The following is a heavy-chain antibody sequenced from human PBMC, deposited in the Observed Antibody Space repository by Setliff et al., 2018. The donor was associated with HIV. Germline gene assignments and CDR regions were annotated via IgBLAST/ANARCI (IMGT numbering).Heavy chain of an antibody. CDR3: AREWELLGDNDAFDI. Sequence: GGSLRLSCVASGFTFTSFSMNWVRQAPGKGLEWVSAISGSGGSTYYADSVKGRFTISRDNSKNTLYLQMNSLRAEDTAVYYCAREWELLGDNDAFDIWGQGTMVTVSS. D-gene: IGHD1-26*01. J-gene: IGHJ3*02. V-gene: IGHV3-23*01. CDR1: GFTFTSFS. CDR2: ISGSGGST.